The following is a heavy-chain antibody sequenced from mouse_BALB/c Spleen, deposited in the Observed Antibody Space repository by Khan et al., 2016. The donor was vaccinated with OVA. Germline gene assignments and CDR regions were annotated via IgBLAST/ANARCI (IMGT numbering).Heavy chain of an antibody. V-gene: IGHV1-18*01. J-gene: IGHJ3*01. CDR3: ARWYYGSTWFAY. CDR2: INPNNGDT. Sequence: VQLQQSGPELVKPGASVKISCKTSGYTFTEYTMHWVKQSHGKSLEWIGGINPNNGDTTYNQQFKGKATLTVDKSSNTAYMELRSLTSDDSAVYYCARWYYGSTWFAYWGQGTLVTVSA. CDR1: GYTFTEYT. D-gene: IGHD1-1*01.